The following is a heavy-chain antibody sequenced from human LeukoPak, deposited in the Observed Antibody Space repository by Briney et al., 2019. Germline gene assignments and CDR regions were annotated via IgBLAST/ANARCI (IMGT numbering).Heavy chain of an antibody. J-gene: IGHJ5*02. CDR2: INPNSGDT. Sequence: ASVKVSCKASGYTFTGYYMHWVRQAPGQGLEWMGWINPNSGDTNYAQKFQGRVTMTRDTSISTAYMELSRLTSDDTTVYYCARSVAATPCNWLDPWGQGTLVTVSS. CDR1: GYTFTGYY. D-gene: IGHD2-15*01. V-gene: IGHV1-2*02. CDR3: ARSVAATPCNWLDP.